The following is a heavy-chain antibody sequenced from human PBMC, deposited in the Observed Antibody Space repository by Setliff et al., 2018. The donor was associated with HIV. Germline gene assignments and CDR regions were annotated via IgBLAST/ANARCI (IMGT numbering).Heavy chain of an antibody. CDR1: GYTFTSYG. CDR2: ISAYNGNT. D-gene: IGHD3-22*01. V-gene: IGHV1-18*01. J-gene: IGHJ3*02. Sequence: RASVKVSCKASGYTFTSYGISWVRQAPGQGLEWMGWISAYNGNTNYAQKLQGRVTMTTDTSTSTAYMELRSLRSDDTAVYYCARGLYYYDSSGYYLPAAFDIWGQGTMVTV. CDR3: ARGLYYYDSSGYYLPAAFDI.